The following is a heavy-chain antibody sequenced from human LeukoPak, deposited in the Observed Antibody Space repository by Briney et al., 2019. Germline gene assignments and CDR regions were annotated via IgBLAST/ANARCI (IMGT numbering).Heavy chain of an antibody. Sequence: PSETLSLTCSVSGYSISSGYYWVWIRQSPAKGLDWIGRIFHTGNTDFNPSLKSRVIISLDTSNNQFSLKLKSVTVADTAVYYCARGGPYRGSYRLDPWGQGTLVTVSS. CDR2: IFHTGNT. V-gene: IGHV4-38-2*02. CDR1: GYSISSGYY. D-gene: IGHD3-10*01. J-gene: IGHJ5*02. CDR3: ARGGPYRGSYRLDP.